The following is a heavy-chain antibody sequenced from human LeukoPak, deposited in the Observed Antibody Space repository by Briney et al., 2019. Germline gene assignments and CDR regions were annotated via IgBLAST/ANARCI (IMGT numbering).Heavy chain of an antibody. CDR2: IYYSGST. D-gene: IGHD1-1*01. Sequence: SESLSLTRTLCVGSIRSYFWSALRPPPPTGLAWIGYIYYSGSTNYNPSLPSRATVSVDTSKNQFSLKRSSVTDADTAVSYFARWNEGLDYWGQGTLVTVSS. V-gene: IGHV4-59*01. J-gene: IGHJ4*02. CDR3: ARWNEGLDY. CDR1: VGSIRSYF.